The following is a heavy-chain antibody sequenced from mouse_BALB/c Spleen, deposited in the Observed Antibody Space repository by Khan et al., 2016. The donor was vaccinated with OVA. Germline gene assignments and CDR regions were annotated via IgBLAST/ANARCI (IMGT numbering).Heavy chain of an antibody. D-gene: IGHD3-3*01. CDR1: GYSFTTYY. J-gene: IGHJ3*01. CDR2: IDPFNGGN. CDR3: ASGTFDY. Sequence: VQLQQSGPELMKPGASVKISCKASGYSFTTYYMHWVKQSHGKSLEWIGYIDPFNGGNDYNQKFKGKATLTVDKSSSTAYMHLSSLASEVSAVYYCASGTFDYWGQGTLVTVSA. V-gene: IGHV1-34*01.